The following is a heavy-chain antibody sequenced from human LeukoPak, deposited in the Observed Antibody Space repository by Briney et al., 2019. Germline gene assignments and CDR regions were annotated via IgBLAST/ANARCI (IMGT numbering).Heavy chain of an antibody. CDR2: IIPILGIA. Sequence: SVKVPCKASGGTFSSYAISWVRQAPGQGLEWMGRIIPILGIANYAQKFQGRVTITADKSTSTAYMELSSLRSEDTAVYYCARDPLDYGDYEVDYWGQGTLVTVSS. CDR1: GGTFSSYA. V-gene: IGHV1-69*04. J-gene: IGHJ4*02. CDR3: ARDPLDYGDYEVDY. D-gene: IGHD4-17*01.